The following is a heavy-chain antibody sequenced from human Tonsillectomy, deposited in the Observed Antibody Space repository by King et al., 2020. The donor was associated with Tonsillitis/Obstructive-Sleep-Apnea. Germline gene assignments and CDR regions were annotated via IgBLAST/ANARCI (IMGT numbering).Heavy chain of an antibody. CDR3: AAGSYCSGGNCFRGY. D-gene: IGHD2-15*01. Sequence: VQLVESGGGVVQPGRSLRLYCAASGFSFSTYGMHWVRQAPGKGLEWVAVIWYDGTNKNYADSVMGRFTVSRDTSKNTLYLQMNSLRDEDTAVYYCAAGSYCSGGNCFRGYWGQGTLVIVSS. CDR1: GFSFSTYG. V-gene: IGHV3-33*01. CDR2: IWYDGTNK. J-gene: IGHJ4*02.